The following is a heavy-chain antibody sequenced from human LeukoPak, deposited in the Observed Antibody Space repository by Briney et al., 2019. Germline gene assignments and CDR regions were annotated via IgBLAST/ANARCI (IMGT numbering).Heavy chain of an antibody. Sequence: GVSLTLSCTLSIYIFNIYNVLWPPHSTGKALECVTSINNSISYIHYAESVKGRFTISRDNAKNSLYLQMNSLRAEDTAVYYCAREGGIRGGAVARDDFDYWGQGTLVTVSS. J-gene: IGHJ4*02. CDR2: INNSISYI. CDR1: IYIFNIYN. CDR3: AREGGIRGGAVARDDFDY. V-gene: IGHV3-21*01. D-gene: IGHD6-19*01.